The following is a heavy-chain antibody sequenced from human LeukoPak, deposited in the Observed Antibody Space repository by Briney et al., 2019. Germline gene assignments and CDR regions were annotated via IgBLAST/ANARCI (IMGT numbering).Heavy chain of an antibody. J-gene: IGHJ5*02. D-gene: IGHD4-17*01. V-gene: IGHV1-18*01. CDR2: ISAYNGNT. CDR3: ARDLVDYGDFNCFDP. Sequence: EASVKVSCKASGYTFTNYGITWVRQVPGQGLEWMGWISAYNGNTNYAQKLRGRVTMTTDTSTSTAYMELRSPRSDDTAVYYCARDLVDYGDFNCFDPWGQGTLVTVSS. CDR1: GYTFTNYG.